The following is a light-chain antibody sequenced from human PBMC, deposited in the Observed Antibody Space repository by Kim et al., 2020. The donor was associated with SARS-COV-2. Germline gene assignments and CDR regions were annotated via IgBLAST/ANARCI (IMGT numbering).Light chain of an antibody. J-gene: IGKJ4*01. Sequence: ERMMTQSPATLSVSPGERATLSCRASQSVRSNLAWYQQKPGQAPRLLIHAASTRATGIPARFSGSGSGTEFTLTISSLQSEDFAVYYCQQYDDWPLTFGGGTKLEI. V-gene: IGKV3-15*01. CDR1: QSVRSN. CDR3: QQYDDWPLT. CDR2: AAS.